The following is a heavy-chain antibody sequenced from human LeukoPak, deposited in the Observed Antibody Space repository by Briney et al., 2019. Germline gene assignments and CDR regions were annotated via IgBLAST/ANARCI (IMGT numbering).Heavy chain of an antibody. CDR3: VKGGYCRGVNCYYFDF. V-gene: IGHV3-23*01. CDR2: VDGGGGVT. J-gene: IGHJ4*02. Sequence: GGSLRLSCAASGFTFTYYDMTWVRQAPGKGLEWVSTVDGGGGVTNYADSVKGRFTISRDNSKNTVYLQMNSLRAEDAAIYYCVKGGYCRGVNCYYFDFWGQGTLVTVSS. CDR1: GFTFTYYD. D-gene: IGHD2-15*01.